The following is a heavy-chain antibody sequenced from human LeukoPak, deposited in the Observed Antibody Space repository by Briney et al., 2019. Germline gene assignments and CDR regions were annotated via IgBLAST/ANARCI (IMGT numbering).Heavy chain of an antibody. J-gene: IGHJ4*02. CDR3: ARAPSYCGGGSCYPIFSDS. D-gene: IGHD2-15*01. Sequence: GASVKVSCKASGYTFTGYYMHWVRQAPGQGLEWMGWINPNSGGTNYAQKFQGRVTMTRDTSISTAYMELSRLRSDDTAVYYCARAPSYCGGGSCYPIFSDSWGQGTLVTVSS. V-gene: IGHV1-2*02. CDR1: GYTFTGYY. CDR2: INPNSGGT.